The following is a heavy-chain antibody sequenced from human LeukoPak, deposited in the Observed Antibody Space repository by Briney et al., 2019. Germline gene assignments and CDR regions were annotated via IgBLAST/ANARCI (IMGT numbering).Heavy chain of an antibody. CDR2: IYTSGST. CDR1: GGSISSYY. D-gene: IGHD3-3*01. CDR3: ASSALSYYDFWSGNNWFDP. V-gene: IGHV4-4*07. Sequence: PSETLSLTCTVSGGSISSYYWGWIRQPAGKGLEWIGRIYTSGSTNYNPSLKSRVTMSVDTSKNQFSLKLSSVTAADTAVYYCASSALSYYDFWSGNNWFDPWGQGTLVTVSS. J-gene: IGHJ5*02.